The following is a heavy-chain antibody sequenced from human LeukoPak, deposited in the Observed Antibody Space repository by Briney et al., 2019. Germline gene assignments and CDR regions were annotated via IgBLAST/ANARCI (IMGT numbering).Heavy chain of an antibody. Sequence: GGSLRLSCAASGFTVSSNYMSWVRQAPGKGLEWVSSISSSSSYIYYADSVKGRFTISRDNAKNSLYLQMNSLRAEDTAVYYCARVRRAYCTNGVCYKHFDYWGQGTLVTVSS. V-gene: IGHV3-21*01. CDR3: ARVRRAYCTNGVCYKHFDY. J-gene: IGHJ4*02. D-gene: IGHD2-8*01. CDR2: ISSSSSYI. CDR1: GFTVSSNY.